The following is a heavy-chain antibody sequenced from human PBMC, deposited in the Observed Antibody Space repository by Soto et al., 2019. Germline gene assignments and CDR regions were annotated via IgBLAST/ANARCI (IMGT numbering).Heavy chain of an antibody. D-gene: IGHD6-19*01. CDR2: ISAKNGNI. Sequence: QVQLVQSGAEVKSPGASVRVSCKASGYTFISYGINWVRQAPGQGPECMGWISAKNGNIKSAERLKDRVTMTTDTSTNTAHMERRSLRSDDTAVYYWARPANPPVPGPQFDYWGQGTLVTVSS. J-gene: IGHJ4*02. CDR1: GYTFISYG. V-gene: IGHV1-18*01. CDR3: ARPANPPVPGPQFDY.